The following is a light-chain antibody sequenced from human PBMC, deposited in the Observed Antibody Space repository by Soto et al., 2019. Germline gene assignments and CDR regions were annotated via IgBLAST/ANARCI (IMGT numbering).Light chain of an antibody. Sequence: QSALTQPASVSGSPGQSITISCTGTSSDVGSYNLVSWYQQHPGKAPKLMIYEGSKRPSGVSNRFSGSKSGNTASLTISGLQAEDEADYYCCSYACSSTVVFGGVTKLTVL. J-gene: IGLJ2*01. CDR3: CSYACSSTVV. V-gene: IGLV2-23*01. CDR1: SSDVGSYNL. CDR2: EGS.